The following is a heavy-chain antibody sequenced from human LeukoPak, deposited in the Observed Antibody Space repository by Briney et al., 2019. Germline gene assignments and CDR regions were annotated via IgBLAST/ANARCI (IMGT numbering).Heavy chain of an antibody. J-gene: IGHJ4*02. CDR1: GFTFSSYA. Sequence: PGRSLRLSCAASGFTFSSYAMHWVRQAPGKGLEWVAVISYDGSNKYYADSVKGRFTISRDNSKNTLYLQMNSLRAEDTAVYYCARDSGSRQQLVPLLGYWGQGTLVTVSS. CDR2: ISYDGSNK. V-gene: IGHV3-30-3*01. D-gene: IGHD6-13*01. CDR3: ARDSGSRQQLVPLLGY.